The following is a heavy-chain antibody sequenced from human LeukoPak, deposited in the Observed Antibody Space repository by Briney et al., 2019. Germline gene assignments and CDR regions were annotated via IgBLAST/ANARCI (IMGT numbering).Heavy chain of an antibody. D-gene: IGHD3-3*01. Sequence: ASVKVSCKASGYTFTGYYMHWVRQAPGQGLEWMGWINPNSGGTNYAQKLQGRVTMTRDTSISTAYMELSRLRSDNTAVYYCARGFLEWLSYSIYFDYWGQGTLVTVSS. CDR3: ARGFLEWLSYSIYFDY. CDR2: INPNSGGT. V-gene: IGHV1-2*02. CDR1: GYTFTGYY. J-gene: IGHJ4*02.